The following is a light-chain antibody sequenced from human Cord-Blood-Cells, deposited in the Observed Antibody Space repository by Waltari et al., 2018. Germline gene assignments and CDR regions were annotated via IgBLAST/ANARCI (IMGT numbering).Light chain of an antibody. V-gene: IGLV2-23*01. CDR1: SSDVGSYNL. Sequence: QSALTQPASVSGSPGQSITISCTGTSSDVGSYNLVSWYQHHPGKAPKLMIYEGSKRPSGVSIRFSGSKSGNMASLTISGLQAEDEADYYCCSYAGSRTYVVFGGGTKLTVL. J-gene: IGLJ2*01. CDR2: EGS. CDR3: CSYAGSRTYVV.